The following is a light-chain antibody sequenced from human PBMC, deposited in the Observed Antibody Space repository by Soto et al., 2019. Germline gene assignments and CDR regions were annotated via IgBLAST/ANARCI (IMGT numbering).Light chain of an antibody. Sequence: EIVLTQSPATLSLSPGERATLSCRASQSVSSYLAWYQQQPGQAPRLLIYDASNTATGIPARFSGSWSGTDFTLTISSLEPEDFAVYYCQQRSNWTLTFGGGTKVEIK. CDR1: QSVSSY. CDR3: QQRSNWTLT. V-gene: IGKV3-11*01. J-gene: IGKJ4*01. CDR2: DAS.